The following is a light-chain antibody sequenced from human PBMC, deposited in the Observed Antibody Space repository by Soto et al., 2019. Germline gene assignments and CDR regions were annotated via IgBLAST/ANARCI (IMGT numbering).Light chain of an antibody. Sequence: QSVLTQPPSVSGAPGQRVTISCTGSSSNIGAGYAVHWYQQLPGTAPKLLIYGNTNRPSGVPDRFSGSKSGTSASLAITGLQAEDEADYYCQSYDTSLSYVFGGGTKLPS. J-gene: IGLJ1*01. CDR1: SSNIGAGYA. CDR2: GNT. CDR3: QSYDTSLSYV. V-gene: IGLV1-40*01.